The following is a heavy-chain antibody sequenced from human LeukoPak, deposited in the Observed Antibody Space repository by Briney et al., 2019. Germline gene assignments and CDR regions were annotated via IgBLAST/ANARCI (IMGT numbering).Heavy chain of an antibody. D-gene: IGHD2-15*01. J-gene: IGHJ6*03. CDR1: GGSISSYY. CDR2: IYTSGST. CDR3: ARRDIYCSGGSCDSNYYYMDV. V-gene: IGHV4-4*09. Sequence: PSETLSLTCIVSGGSISSYYWSWIRQPPGKGLEWIGYIYTSGSTNYNPSPKSRVTISVDTSKNQFSLKLSSVTAADTAVYYCARRDIYCSGGSCDSNYYYMDVWGKGTTVTVSS.